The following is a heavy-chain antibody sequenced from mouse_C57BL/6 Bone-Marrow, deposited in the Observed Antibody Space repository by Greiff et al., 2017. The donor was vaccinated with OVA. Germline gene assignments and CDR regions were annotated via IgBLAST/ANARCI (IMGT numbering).Heavy chain of an antibody. CDR1: GFNIKDDY. CDR3: TSYGNFDY. Sequence: DVQLQESGAELVRPGASVKLSCTASGFNIKDDYMHWVKQRTEQGLEWIGWIDPENGDTEYASKFQGKATITADTSSNTAYLQLSSLTSEDTAVYYCTSYGNFDYWGQGTTLTVSS. V-gene: IGHV14-4*01. D-gene: IGHD2-1*01. CDR2: IDPENGDT. J-gene: IGHJ2*01.